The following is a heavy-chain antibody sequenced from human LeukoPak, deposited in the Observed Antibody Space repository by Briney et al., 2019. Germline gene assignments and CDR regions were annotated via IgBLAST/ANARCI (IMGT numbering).Heavy chain of an antibody. Sequence: PGGSLRLSCAASGFPFSSYAMSWVRQAPGQGMGWVSAISGSGGSTYYADSVQGRFTISRDNSKNTLYLQMNSLRAEDTGVYYCAKDRGSGWALFDYWGQGTLVTVSS. CDR2: ISGSGGST. CDR3: AKDRGSGWALFDY. CDR1: GFPFSSYA. J-gene: IGHJ4*02. D-gene: IGHD6-19*01. V-gene: IGHV3-23*01.